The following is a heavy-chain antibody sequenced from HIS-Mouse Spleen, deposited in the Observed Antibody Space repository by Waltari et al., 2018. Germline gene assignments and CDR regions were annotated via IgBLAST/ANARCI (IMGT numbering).Heavy chain of an antibody. V-gene: IGHV4-39*07. J-gene: IGHJ2*01. D-gene: IGHD6-13*01. Sequence: QLQLQESGPGLVKPSETLSLTCTVSGGPLSSSSYYWGWIRQPPGKGLEWMGRIYYSGSTYYNPSLKSRVTISVDTSKNQFSLKLSSVTAADTAVYYCAREIPYSSSWYDWYFDLWGRGTLVTVSS. CDR2: IYYSGST. CDR1: GGPLSSSSYY. CDR3: AREIPYSSSWYDWYFDL.